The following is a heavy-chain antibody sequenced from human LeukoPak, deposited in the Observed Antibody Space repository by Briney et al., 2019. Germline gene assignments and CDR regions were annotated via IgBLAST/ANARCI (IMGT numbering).Heavy chain of an antibody. CDR1: GGSFSGYY. V-gene: IGHV4-34*01. D-gene: IGHD6-13*01. CDR2: INHSGST. Sequence: SETLSLTCAVYGGSFSGYYWSWIRQPPGKGLEWIGEINHSGSTNYNPSLKSRVTISVDTSKNQFSLKLSSVTAADTAVYYCANYNRIAAAGGVNKENWFDPWGQGTLVTVSS. J-gene: IGHJ5*02. CDR3: ANYNRIAAAGGVNKENWFDP.